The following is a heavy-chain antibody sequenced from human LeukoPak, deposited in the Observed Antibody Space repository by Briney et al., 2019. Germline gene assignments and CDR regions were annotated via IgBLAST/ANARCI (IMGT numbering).Heavy chain of an antibody. CDR1: GGSFSGYY. J-gene: IGHJ3*02. V-gene: IGHV4-34*01. D-gene: IGHD2-21*02. CDR3: ARVLVVVTATTRDAFDI. CDR2: INHSGST. Sequence: TSETLSLTCAVYGGSFSGYYWSWIRQPPGKGLEWIGEINHSGSTNYNPSLKSRATISVDTSKNQFSLKLSSVTAADTAVYYCARVLVVVTATTRDAFDIWGQGTMVTVSS.